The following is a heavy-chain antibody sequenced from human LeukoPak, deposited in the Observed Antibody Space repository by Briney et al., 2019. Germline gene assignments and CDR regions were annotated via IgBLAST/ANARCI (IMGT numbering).Heavy chain of an antibody. V-gene: IGHV3-64D*06. Sequence: GGALRLSCSASGFTYCRYAMHWVRQAPGRGGGYGLGINEDGGRTQHGDSVKGRFSISRDKTKNTMHLQMSTLRAEDTSLYYCVKDVGGSYAFDYWGQGILVTVAS. CDR2: INEDGGRT. CDR1: GFTYCRYA. J-gene: IGHJ4*02. D-gene: IGHD1-26*01. CDR3: VKDVGGSYAFDY.